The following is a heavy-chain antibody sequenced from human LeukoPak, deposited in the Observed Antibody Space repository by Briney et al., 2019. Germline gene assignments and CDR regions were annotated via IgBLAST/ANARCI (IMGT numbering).Heavy chain of an antibody. CDR2: SSESGSAT. Sequence: GGSLRLSCAASGFTFSNYAMSWVRQAPGRGLEWVSTSSESGSATRYADSVKGRFTISRDNSMSTRYLQMDSLRAEDTAVYYCAKDRRGNWNYVGHFDHWGQGTLVTVSS. D-gene: IGHD1-7*01. CDR3: AKDRRGNWNYVGHFDH. CDR1: GFTFSNYA. V-gene: IGHV3-23*01. J-gene: IGHJ4*02.